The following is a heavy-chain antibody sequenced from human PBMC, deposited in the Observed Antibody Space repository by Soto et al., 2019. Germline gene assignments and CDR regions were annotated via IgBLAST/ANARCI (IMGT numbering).Heavy chain of an antibody. CDR2: IYYSGST. J-gene: IGHJ6*02. CDR1: GGSISSGDYY. V-gene: IGHV4-30-4*01. CDR3: AKEPVSITIFGVNGMDV. D-gene: IGHD3-3*01. Sequence: QVQLQESGPGLVKPSQTLSLTCTVSGGSISSGDYYWSWIRQPPGKGLEWIGYIYYSGSTYYNPSLKSRVTISVDTSTNQFSLKLSSVTAADKAVYYCAKEPVSITIFGVNGMDVWGQGTTVTVSS.